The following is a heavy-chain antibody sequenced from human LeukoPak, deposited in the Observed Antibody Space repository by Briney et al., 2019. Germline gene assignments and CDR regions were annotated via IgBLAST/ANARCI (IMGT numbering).Heavy chain of an antibody. CDR3: ARGATRPRFDY. CDR2: MYLSGTT. V-gene: IGHV4-4*02. D-gene: IGHD1-14*01. Sequence: SGTLSLTCTVSGDSINSLDLWSWVRQPPGKGLEWIGEMYLSGTTHSNPSVKSRVTISIDKSKNQFFLNLSSVTAADTAVYYCARGATRPRFDYWGQGTLVTVSS. CDR1: GDSINSLDL. J-gene: IGHJ4*02.